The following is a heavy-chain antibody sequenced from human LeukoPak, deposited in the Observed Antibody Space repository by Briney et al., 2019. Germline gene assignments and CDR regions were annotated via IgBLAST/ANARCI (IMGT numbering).Heavy chain of an antibody. CDR3: ARDTALFRAYDI. CDR2: IYYSGST. Sequence: SETLSLTCTVSGASISSSTYYWGWIRQPPGKGLEWIGSIYYSGSTSYNPSLKSRLTISVHKSKNQFSLKLSSVTAADTAVYYCARDTALFRAYDIWGQGTLVTVSS. CDR1: GASISSSTYY. V-gene: IGHV4-39*07. J-gene: IGHJ3*02.